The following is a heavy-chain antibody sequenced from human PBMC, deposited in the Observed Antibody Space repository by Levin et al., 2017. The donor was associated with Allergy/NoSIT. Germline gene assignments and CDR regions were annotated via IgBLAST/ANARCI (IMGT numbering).Heavy chain of an antibody. V-gene: IGHV1-18*01. CDR1: GYTFTSYG. CDR3: ARDVPRGYSGYESDY. CDR2: ISAYNGNT. Sequence: ASVKVSCKASGYTFTSYGISWVRQAPGQGLEWMGWISAYNGNTNYAQKLQGRVTMTTDTSTSTAYMELRSLRSDDTAVYYCARDVPRGYSGYESDYWGQGTLVTVSS. D-gene: IGHD5-12*01. J-gene: IGHJ4*02.